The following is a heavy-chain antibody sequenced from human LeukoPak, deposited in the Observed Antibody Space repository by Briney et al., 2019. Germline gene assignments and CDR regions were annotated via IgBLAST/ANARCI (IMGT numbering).Heavy chain of an antibody. CDR1: GYTFTSYD. V-gene: IGHV1-8*01. D-gene: IGHD6-6*01. Sequence: ASVKVSCKASGYTFTSYDINWVRQATGQGLEWMGWMNPNSGNTGYAQRFQGRVTMTRNTSISTAYMELSSLRSEDTAVYYCAIREYSSSSGDYWGQGTLVTVSS. CDR3: AIREYSSSSGDY. CDR2: MNPNSGNT. J-gene: IGHJ4*02.